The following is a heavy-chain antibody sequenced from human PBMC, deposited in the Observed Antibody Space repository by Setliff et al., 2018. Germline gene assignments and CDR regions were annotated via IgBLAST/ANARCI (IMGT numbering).Heavy chain of an antibody. CDR3: TRTPCSSSRCLSQLDY. D-gene: IGHD2-2*01. Sequence: VGSLSLSCAASGFSLSDHYVDWVRQAPGKGLEWVGRFRDKASGYTTEYAASVKGRFTISRDDSKNSRDLQMSSLKTEDTAVYYCTRTPCSSSRCLSQLDYWSQGALVTVSS. CDR1: GFSLSDHY. CDR2: FRDKASGYTT. J-gene: IGHJ4*02. V-gene: IGHV3-72*01.